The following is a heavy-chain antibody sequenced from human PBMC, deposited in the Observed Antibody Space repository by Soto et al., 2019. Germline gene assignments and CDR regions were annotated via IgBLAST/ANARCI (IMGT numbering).Heavy chain of an antibody. CDR3: ARHVPDAFGMDV. CDR2: IYYSGST. CDR1: GGSIGSSSYY. Sequence: PSETLSLTCTVSGGSIGSSSYYWGWIRQPPGKGLEWIGSIYYSGSTYYNPSLKSRVTISVDTSKNQFSLKLSSVAAADTAVYYCARHVPDAFGMDVWGQGTTVTVSS. J-gene: IGHJ6*02. D-gene: IGHD3-10*02. V-gene: IGHV4-39*01.